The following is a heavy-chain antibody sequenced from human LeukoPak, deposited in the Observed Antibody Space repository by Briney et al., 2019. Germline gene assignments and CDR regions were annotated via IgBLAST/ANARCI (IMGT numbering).Heavy chain of an antibody. CDR1: GFTFSSYW. CDR3: ARESSSWYEY. D-gene: IGHD6-13*01. V-gene: IGHV3-7*01. J-gene: IGHJ4*02. Sequence: QPGGSLSLSCAASGFTFSSYWMSWVRQAPGKGLALSATLNHAGSEKYYVDSVKGRFTISRDNAKNSLYLQMNSLRAEDTAVYYCARESSSWYEYWGQGTLVTVSS. CDR2: LNHAGSEK.